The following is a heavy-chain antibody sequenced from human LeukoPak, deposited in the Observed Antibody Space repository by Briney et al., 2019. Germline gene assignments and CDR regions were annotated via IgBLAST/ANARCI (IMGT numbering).Heavy chain of an antibody. V-gene: IGHV3-30*04. CDR2: ISYDGSNK. J-gene: IGHJ6*03. CDR1: GFTFSSYA. CDR3: AKDYTLNYMDV. Sequence: GRSLRLSCAASGFTFSSYAMHWVRQAPGKGLEWVAVISYDGSNKYYADSVKGRFTISRDNSKNTLYLQMNSLRAEDTAAYYCAKDYTLNYMDVWGKGTTVTVSS.